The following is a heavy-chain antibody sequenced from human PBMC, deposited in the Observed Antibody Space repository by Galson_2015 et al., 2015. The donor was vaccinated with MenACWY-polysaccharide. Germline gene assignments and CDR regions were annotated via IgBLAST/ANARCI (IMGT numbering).Heavy chain of an antibody. J-gene: IGHJ4*02. CDR3: ARGYSAYD. V-gene: IGHV3-23*01. Sequence: SLRLSCAASGFTFSNYAMSWVRQAPEKGLEWVSGISGSGGSTYYADSVKGRFTISRDNSKNTLYVQMNSLRAEDTAVYYCARGYSAYDWGQGTLVTVSA. CDR2: ISGSGGST. CDR1: GFTFSNYA. D-gene: IGHD5-12*01.